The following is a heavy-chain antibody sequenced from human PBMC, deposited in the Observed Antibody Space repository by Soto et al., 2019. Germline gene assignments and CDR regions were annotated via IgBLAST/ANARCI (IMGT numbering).Heavy chain of an antibody. J-gene: IGHJ4*02. D-gene: IGHD1-26*01. CDR3: ATIPIVVTKPYYVNS. CDR2: IYYSGST. Sequence: LQLQESGPGLVKPSETLSLTCTVSGGSFDITSSYWAWVRQPPGKGLEWIAYIYYSGSTYYNPSLKSRITISVDTSTNQLSLRLSSVTSADTAVYYCATIPIVVTKPYYVNSWGQGTLVTVSS. V-gene: IGHV4-39*01. CDR1: GGSFDITSSY.